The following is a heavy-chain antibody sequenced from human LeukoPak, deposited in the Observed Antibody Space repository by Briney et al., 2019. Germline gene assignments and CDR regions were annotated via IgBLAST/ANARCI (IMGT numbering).Heavy chain of an antibody. CDR3: ALTSSSRRGDDY. CDR2: FDPEDGET. CDR1: GYTLTELS. Sequence: GASVKVSCKASGYTLTELSMHWVRQAPGKGLEWMGGFDPEDGETIYAQKFQGRVTMTEDTSTDTAYMELSSLRSEDTAVYYCALTSSSRRGDDYWGQGTLVTVSS. J-gene: IGHJ4*02. V-gene: IGHV1-24*01. D-gene: IGHD6-13*01.